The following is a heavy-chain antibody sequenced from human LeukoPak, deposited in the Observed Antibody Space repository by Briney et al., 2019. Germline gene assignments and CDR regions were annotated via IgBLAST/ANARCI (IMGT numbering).Heavy chain of an antibody. CDR1: GGAISSSSHY. J-gene: IGHJ2*01. CDR3: ARNTTVTDWYFDL. Sequence: SETLSLTCTVSGGAISSSSHYWGWIRPSPGKGLEWIGSIYHSGSTVYNPSLKSRVAISVDTSRNQFSLKLSSVTASDTAVYYCARNTTVTDWYFDLWGRGTLVTVSS. D-gene: IGHD4-17*01. CDR2: IYHSGST. V-gene: IGHV4-39*01.